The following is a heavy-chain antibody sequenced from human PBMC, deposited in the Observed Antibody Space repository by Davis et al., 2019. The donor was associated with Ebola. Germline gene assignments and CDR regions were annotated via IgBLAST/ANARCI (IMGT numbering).Heavy chain of an antibody. CDR1: GFTFSDYY. V-gene: IGHV3-11*01. J-gene: IGHJ1*01. D-gene: IGHD4-17*01. CDR2: ISSSGSTI. Sequence: GESLKISCAASGFTFSDYYMSWIRQAPGKGLEWVSYISSSGSTIYYADSVKGRFTISRDNAKNTLYLQMNSLRAEDTAIYYCAKLDYNDSYFQDWGQGTLVTVSS. CDR3: AKLDYNDSYFQD.